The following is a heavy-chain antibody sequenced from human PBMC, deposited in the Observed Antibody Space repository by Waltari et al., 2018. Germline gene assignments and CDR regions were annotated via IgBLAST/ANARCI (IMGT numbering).Heavy chain of an antibody. CDR2: IYTSGST. CDR1: GGSISSYY. V-gene: IGHV4-4*09. D-gene: IGHD3-9*01. Sequence: QVQLQESGPGLVKPSETLSLTCTVSGGSISSYYWSWIRQPPGKGLGWIGNIYTSGSTNYNPSLKSRVTISVDTSKNQFSLKLSSVTAADTAVYYCARGTGSSPYYYYYMDVWGKGTMVTVSS. J-gene: IGHJ6*03. CDR3: ARGTGSSPYYYYYMDV.